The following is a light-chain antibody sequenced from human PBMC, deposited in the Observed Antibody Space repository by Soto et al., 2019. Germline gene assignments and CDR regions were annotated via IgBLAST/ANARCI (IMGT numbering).Light chain of an antibody. Sequence: DIVMTQSPDSLAVSLGERATINCKSSQSVLYSSNNKNYLAWYQQKPGQPPKLLIYWASTRESGVHDRFSGSGSGTDFTLTISSLQAEDVAVYYCQQYYSTPVTFGPGTKVDIK. CDR2: WAS. J-gene: IGKJ3*01. CDR1: QSVLYSSNNKNY. CDR3: QQYYSTPVT. V-gene: IGKV4-1*01.